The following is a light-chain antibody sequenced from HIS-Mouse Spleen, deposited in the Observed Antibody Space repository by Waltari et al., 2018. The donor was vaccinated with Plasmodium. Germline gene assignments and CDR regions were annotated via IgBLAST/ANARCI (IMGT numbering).Light chain of an antibody. V-gene: IGLV3-21*02. J-gene: IGLJ3*02. Sequence: SYVLTPPPSVSVAPGQTARITCGGNNIGRKSVHWYQQNPGQAPVLVVYEDSDRPSGIPERFSGSNSGNTATLTISRVEAGDEADYYCQVWDSSSDHPVFGGGTKLTVL. CDR3: QVWDSSSDHPV. CDR1: NIGRKS. CDR2: EDS.